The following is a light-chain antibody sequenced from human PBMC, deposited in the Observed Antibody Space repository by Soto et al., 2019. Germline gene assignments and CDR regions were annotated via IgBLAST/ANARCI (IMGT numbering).Light chain of an antibody. CDR3: QQYGSSPLT. Sequence: EIVLTQSPGTLSLSPGERATLSCRASQSLSSTYFAWYQQKPVQAPRLLIYGASNRATGIPDRFSGSGSGTDFTLTINRLEPEDFSVYYCQQYGSSPLTFGQGTKVEIK. CDR2: GAS. J-gene: IGKJ1*01. V-gene: IGKV3-20*01. CDR1: QSLSSTY.